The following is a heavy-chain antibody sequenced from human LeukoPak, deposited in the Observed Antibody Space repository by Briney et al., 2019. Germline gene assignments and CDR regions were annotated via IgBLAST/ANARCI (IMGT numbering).Heavy chain of an antibody. CDR2: IYHSGST. CDR3: ARHRAGYHLDW. Sequence: SETLSLTCTVSGGSISSGGYYWSWIRQPPGKGLEWIGYIYHSGSTYYNPSLKSRVTISVDTSKNHFSLKLNSVTAADTAVYYCARHRAGYHLDWWGQGTLVTASS. V-gene: IGHV4-30-2*03. CDR1: GGSISSGGYY. D-gene: IGHD3-9*01. J-gene: IGHJ4*02.